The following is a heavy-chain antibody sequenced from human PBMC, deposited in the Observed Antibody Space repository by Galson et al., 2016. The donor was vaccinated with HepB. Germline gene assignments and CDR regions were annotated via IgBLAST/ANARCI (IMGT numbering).Heavy chain of an antibody. CDR1: GFNFSKYS. CDR3: ARDPDTASKVDV. CDR2: ISDSGRNI. Sequence: CAVSGFNFSKYSMNWVRQAPGKGLEWVSSISDSGRNIYYADSVKGRFTVSRDNAKNSLYLEMTSLRAEDTAVYFCARDPDTASKVDVWGQGTSVIVSS. J-gene: IGHJ6*02. V-gene: IGHV3-21*04. D-gene: IGHD5-18*01.